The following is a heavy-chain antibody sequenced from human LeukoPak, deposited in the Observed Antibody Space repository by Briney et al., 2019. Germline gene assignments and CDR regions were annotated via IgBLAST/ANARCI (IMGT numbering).Heavy chain of an antibody. CDR2: IYYSGST. D-gene: IGHD3-16*01. CDR3: AREGPLEGARTNYFDY. Sequence: SETLSLTCTVSGGSISSGDYYWSWIRQPPGKGLEWIGYIYYSGSTYYNPSLKSRVTISVDTSKNQFSLKLSSVTAADTAVYYCAREGPLEGARTNYFDYWGQGTLVTVSS. CDR1: GGSISSGDYY. J-gene: IGHJ4*02. V-gene: IGHV4-30-4*01.